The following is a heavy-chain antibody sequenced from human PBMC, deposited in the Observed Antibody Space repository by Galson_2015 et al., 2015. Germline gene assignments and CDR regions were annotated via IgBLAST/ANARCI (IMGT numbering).Heavy chain of an antibody. CDR2: IYHSGST. J-gene: IGHJ3*02. Sequence: VRQPPGEGLGWIGEIYHSGSTNYNPSLKSRVTISVDKSKNQFSLKLSSVTAADTAVYYCARDVPYSSGWPRAAFDIWGQGTMVTVSS. CDR3: ARDVPYSSGWPRAAFDI. V-gene: IGHV4-4*02. D-gene: IGHD6-19*01.